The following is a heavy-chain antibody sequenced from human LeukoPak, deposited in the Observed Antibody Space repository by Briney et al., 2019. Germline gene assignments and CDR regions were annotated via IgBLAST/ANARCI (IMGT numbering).Heavy chain of an antibody. CDR1: GLTFSNYW. CDR3: TRDEF. V-gene: IGHV3-7*05. CDR2: MKKDGSEK. J-gene: IGHJ3*01. Sequence: GGSLRLACAGSGLTFSNYWMSWVRQAPGKGLEWVANMKKDGSEKYYVDSVKGRFIISRDNAKNSLYLQMDSLRAEDTAVYYCTRDEFWGQGTMVTVSS.